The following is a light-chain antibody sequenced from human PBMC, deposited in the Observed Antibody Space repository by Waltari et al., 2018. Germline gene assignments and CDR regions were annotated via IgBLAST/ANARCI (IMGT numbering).Light chain of an antibody. CDR3: QQHDNSPR. CDR1: QGISNW. V-gene: IGKV1-33*01. Sequence: DIQMTQSPSSLSASVGDRVTITCTASQGISNWLAWYQQKPGKAPKLLIYRASNLETGVPSRVSGSGSGTDFTLTISSLQPEDIATYYCQQHDNSPRFGQGTKVEIK. J-gene: IGKJ2*03. CDR2: RAS.